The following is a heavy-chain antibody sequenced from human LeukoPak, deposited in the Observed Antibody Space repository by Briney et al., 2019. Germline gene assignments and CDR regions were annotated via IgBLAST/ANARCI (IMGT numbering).Heavy chain of an antibody. J-gene: IGHJ4*02. V-gene: IGHV3-30*02. CDR2: IRYDGSNK. CDR1: GFTFSSYG. CDR3: ARDGDYLMALDY. Sequence: GGSLRLSCAASGFTFSSYGMHWVRQAPGKGLEWVAFIRYDGSNKYYADSVKGRFTISRDNSKNTLYLQMNSLRAEDTAVYYCARDGDYLMALDYWGQGTLVAVSS. D-gene: IGHD4-11*01.